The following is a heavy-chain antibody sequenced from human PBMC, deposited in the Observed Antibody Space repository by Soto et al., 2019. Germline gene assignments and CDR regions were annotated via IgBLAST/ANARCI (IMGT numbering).Heavy chain of an antibody. CDR3: ARGGTQIDY. J-gene: IGHJ4*02. V-gene: IGHV1-18*01. CDR2: ISAYNGNT. D-gene: IGHD3-16*01. CDR1: GYTFTNFG. Sequence: QVQLVQSGAEVKKPGASVKVSCKASGYTFTNFGISWVRQAPGHGLEWMGWISAYNGNTTSAQKFQGRVTMTTDTSTSTAYMEVRSLRFDVAAVYDCARGGTQIDYLGQGTLVTVSS.